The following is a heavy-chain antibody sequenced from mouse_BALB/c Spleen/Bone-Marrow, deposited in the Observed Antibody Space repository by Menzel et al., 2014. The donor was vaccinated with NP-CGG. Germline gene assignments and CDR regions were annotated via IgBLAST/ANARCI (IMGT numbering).Heavy chain of an antibody. Sequence: VQLKESGAELVKPGASVKLSCTASGFNIKDTYMHWVKQRPEQGLEWIGRIDPANGNTKYDPKFQGKATITADTSSNTAYLHLSSMTSEDTAVYYCVRYRYYGGSYAMDYWGQGTPVTVSS. V-gene: IGHV14-3*02. D-gene: IGHD1-1*01. J-gene: IGHJ4*01. CDR3: VRYRYYGGSYAMDY. CDR1: GFNIKDTY. CDR2: IDPANGNT.